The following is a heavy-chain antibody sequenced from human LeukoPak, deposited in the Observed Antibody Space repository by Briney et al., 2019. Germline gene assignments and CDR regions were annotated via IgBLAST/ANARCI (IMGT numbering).Heavy chain of an antibody. J-gene: IGHJ4*02. Sequence: ASVKVSCKASGGTFSSYAISWVRQAPGQGLEWMGGIIPIFGTANYAQKFQGRVTITTDESTSTAYMELSSLRSEDTAVYYCAIQDYYDSSGFGPDDDYWGQGTLVTVSS. V-gene: IGHV1-69*05. CDR3: AIQDYYDSSGFGPDDDY. D-gene: IGHD3-22*01. CDR2: IIPIFGTA. CDR1: GGTFSSYA.